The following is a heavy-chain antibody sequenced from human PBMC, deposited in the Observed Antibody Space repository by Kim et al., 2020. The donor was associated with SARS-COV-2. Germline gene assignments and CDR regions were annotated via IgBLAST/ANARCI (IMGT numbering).Heavy chain of an antibody. V-gene: IGHV3-15*01. CDR2: IKSKTDGGTT. J-gene: IGHJ4*02. D-gene: IGHD6-19*01. CDR3: TTDLVPGGWLVRPYYFDY. Sequence: GGSLRLSCAASGFTFSNAWMSWVRQAPGKGLEWVGRIKSKTDGGTTDYAAPVKGRFTISRDDSKNTLYLQMNSLKTEDTAVYYCTTDLVPGGWLVRPYYFDYWGQGTLVTVSS. CDR1: GFTFSNAW.